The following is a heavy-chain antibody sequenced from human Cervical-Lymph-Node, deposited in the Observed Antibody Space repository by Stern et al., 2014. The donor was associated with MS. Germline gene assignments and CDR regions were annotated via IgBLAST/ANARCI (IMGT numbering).Heavy chain of an antibody. CDR2: MNPNSGDT. Sequence: QLVQSGAEVKKPGASVKVSCKASGYTFTTFDITWVRQATGQGLEWMGWMNPNSGDTGYAQKFQGRVTMTRNTSISTAYMELSSLRSEDTAVYYCARGRIQYYDSSGYYAWFDYWGQGNLVTVSS. J-gene: IGHJ4*02. CDR3: ARGRIQYYDSSGYYAWFDY. D-gene: IGHD3-22*01. V-gene: IGHV1-8*01. CDR1: GYTFTTFD.